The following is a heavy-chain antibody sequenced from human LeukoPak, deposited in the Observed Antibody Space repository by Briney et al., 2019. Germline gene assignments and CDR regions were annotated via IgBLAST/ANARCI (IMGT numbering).Heavy chain of an antibody. J-gene: IGHJ6*02. Sequence: GASVKVSCKASGYTFTSYGISWVRQAPGQGLEWMGWISAYNGNTNYAQKLQGRVTMTTDTSTSTAYMELRSLRSDDTAVYYCARDRLLEVAGTVYYYGMDVWGQGTTVTVSS. CDR3: ARDRLLEVAGTVYYYGMDV. CDR2: ISAYNGNT. CDR1: GYTFTSYG. V-gene: IGHV1-18*01. D-gene: IGHD2-15*01.